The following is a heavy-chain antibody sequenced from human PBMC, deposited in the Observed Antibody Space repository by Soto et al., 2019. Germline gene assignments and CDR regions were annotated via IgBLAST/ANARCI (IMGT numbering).Heavy chain of an antibody. D-gene: IGHD6-19*01. J-gene: IGHJ4*02. CDR1: GGSVSSGSHY. Sequence: QVQLQESGPGLAKASETLSLTCTVSGGSVSSGSHYWSWIRQPPGKGLEWIGYISYSGSTNYNPSLKSRVTISVDTSKNQSSLRLSSVTAADTAVYSCAGDYSSGGYGHWGQGTLVTVSS. CDR3: AGDYSSGGYGH. V-gene: IGHV4-61*01. CDR2: ISYSGST.